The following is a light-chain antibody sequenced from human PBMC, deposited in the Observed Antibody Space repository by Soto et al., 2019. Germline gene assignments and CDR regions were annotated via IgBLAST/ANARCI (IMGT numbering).Light chain of an antibody. J-gene: IGKJ3*01. Sequence: DIVLTQSPLSLPVTPVEPASISCRSSPSLLNSNGDTYLDWYLQKPGQSPQLLVYLGYTRASGVPDRFSGTGSGADFTLKISGVEAEDVGVYYFMQTLQAPKTFGPGTKVDIK. CDR3: MQTLQAPKT. CDR2: LGY. CDR1: PSLLNSNGDTY. V-gene: IGKV2-28*01.